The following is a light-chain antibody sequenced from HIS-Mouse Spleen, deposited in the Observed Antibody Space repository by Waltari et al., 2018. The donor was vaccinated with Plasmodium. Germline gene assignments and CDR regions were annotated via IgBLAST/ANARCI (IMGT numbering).Light chain of an antibody. CDR2: GAS. Sequence: DTVFTQSPGTLSLSPGERATLSCRASQSVSSSYLAWYQQKPGQAPRLLSYGASSRATGIPDRFSGSGSGTDFTLTISRLEPEDFAVYYCQQYGSSPLTFGGGTKVEIK. CDR3: QQYGSSPLT. V-gene: IGKV3-20*01. CDR1: QSVSSSY. J-gene: IGKJ4*01.